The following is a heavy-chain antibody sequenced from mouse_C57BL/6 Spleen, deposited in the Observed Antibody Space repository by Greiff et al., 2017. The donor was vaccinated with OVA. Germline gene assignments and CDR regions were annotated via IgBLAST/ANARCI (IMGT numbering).Heavy chain of an antibody. Sequence: EVQVVESGGGLVKPGGSLKLSCAASGFTFSSYAMPWVRQTPEKRLEWVATISDGGSYTYYPDNVKGRYTISRDNAKNNLYLQMSHLKSEDTAMYYCARVTSYCDNYGCAMDYWGQGTSVTVSS. CDR1: GFTFSSYA. CDR3: ARVTSYCDNYGCAMDY. D-gene: IGHD2-10*01. J-gene: IGHJ4*01. V-gene: IGHV5-4*01. CDR2: ISDGGSYT.